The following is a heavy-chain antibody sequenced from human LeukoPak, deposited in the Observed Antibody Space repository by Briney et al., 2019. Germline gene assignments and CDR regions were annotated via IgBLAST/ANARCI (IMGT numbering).Heavy chain of an antibody. D-gene: IGHD3-3*01. Sequence: PGGSLRLSCTASGFNVGTYWMNWVRQAPGKGLEWVANIKQDGTEKHYLDSVKGRFTISRDNAKNLLYLQMNSLRAEDTAVYYCARGHYDYFERGRGTLVTVSS. CDR3: ARGHYDYFE. CDR1: GFNVGTYW. J-gene: IGHJ4*02. CDR2: IKQDGTEK. V-gene: IGHV3-7*01.